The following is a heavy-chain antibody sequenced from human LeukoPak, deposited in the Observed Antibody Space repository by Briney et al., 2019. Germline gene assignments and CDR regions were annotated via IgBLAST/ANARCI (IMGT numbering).Heavy chain of an antibody. CDR3: AKDSLAYYYDSSGYVDY. CDR2: ISWNSGSI. J-gene: IGHJ4*02. Sequence: PGRSLRLSCAASGFTFDDYAMHWVRQAPGKGLEWVSGISWNSGSIGYADSVKGRFTISRDNAKNSLYLQMNSLRAEDTALYYCAKDSLAYYYDSSGYVDYWGQGTPVTVSS. D-gene: IGHD3-22*01. CDR1: GFTFDDYA. V-gene: IGHV3-9*01.